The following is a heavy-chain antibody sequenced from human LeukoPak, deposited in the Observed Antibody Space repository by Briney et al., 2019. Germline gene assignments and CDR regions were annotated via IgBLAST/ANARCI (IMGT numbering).Heavy chain of an antibody. J-gene: IGHJ4*02. CDR2: ISSSSSYI. Sequence: GGSLRLSCAASGFTFSSYSMNWVRQAPGEGLEWVSSISSSSSYIYYADSEKGRFTISRDNAKNSLYLQMNSLRAEDTAVYYCAAGSLRYFDWLLYSPPDYWGQGTLVTVSS. CDR1: GFTFSSYS. V-gene: IGHV3-21*01. CDR3: AAGSLRYFDWLLYSPPDY. D-gene: IGHD3-9*01.